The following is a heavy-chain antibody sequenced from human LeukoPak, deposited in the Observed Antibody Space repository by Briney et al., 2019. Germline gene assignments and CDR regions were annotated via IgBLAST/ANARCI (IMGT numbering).Heavy chain of an antibody. CDR2: IYYSGST. CDR1: GGSISSYY. D-gene: IGHD7-27*01. Sequence: KPSETLSLTCTVSGGSISSYYWSWIRQPPGKGLEWIGYIYYSGSTNYNPSLKSRVTISVDTSKNQFSLKLSSVTAADTAVYYCARPQPTRPFWGPYYFDYWGQEPLVTVSS. CDR3: ARPQPTRPFWGPYYFDY. V-gene: IGHV4-59*01. J-gene: IGHJ4*02.